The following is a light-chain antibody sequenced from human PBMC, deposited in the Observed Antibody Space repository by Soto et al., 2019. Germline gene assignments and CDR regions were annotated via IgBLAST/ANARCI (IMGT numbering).Light chain of an antibody. Sequence: DIVMTQSPDSLAVSLGERATIKCRSSQSILKSSIKKNSLAWYQQKPGQPPRLLIYWASTRDSGVPDRFSGSGSGTDFTLTITRLQAEDVAVYYCQQYNNWPITLGQGTRLEIK. V-gene: IGKV4-1*01. CDR3: QQYNNWPIT. CDR1: QSILKSSIKKNS. J-gene: IGKJ5*01. CDR2: WAS.